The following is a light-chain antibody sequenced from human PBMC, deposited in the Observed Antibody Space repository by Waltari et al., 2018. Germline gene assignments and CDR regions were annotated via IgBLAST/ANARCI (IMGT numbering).Light chain of an antibody. Sequence: IVLTQSPDTLSLSPGQRATLSCRASQTINNNFLVWYQQKPGQAPRLLIHGASSRATGFPDRFSGRGSGTDFTLTISRLEPEDVAVYYCQQYDGSILTFGGGTKVEI. V-gene: IGKV3-20*01. CDR2: GAS. J-gene: IGKJ4*01. CDR1: QTINNNF. CDR3: QQYDGSILT.